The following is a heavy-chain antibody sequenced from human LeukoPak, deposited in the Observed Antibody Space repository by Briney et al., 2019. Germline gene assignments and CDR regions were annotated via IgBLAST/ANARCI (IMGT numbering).Heavy chain of an antibody. Sequence: VASVKVSCKASGYTFTGYYMHWVRQATGQGLEWMGWINPNSGGTSYAQKFQGRVTMTRDTSVTTAYMELSRLRSDDTAVYYCARYSGYDEPFEYWGQGTLVTVSS. J-gene: IGHJ4*02. V-gene: IGHV1-2*02. CDR3: ARYSGYDEPFEY. D-gene: IGHD5-12*01. CDR1: GYTFTGYY. CDR2: INPNSGGT.